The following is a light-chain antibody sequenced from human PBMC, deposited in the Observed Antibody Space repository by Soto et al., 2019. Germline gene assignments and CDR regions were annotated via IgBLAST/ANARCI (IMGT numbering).Light chain of an antibody. V-gene: IGKV4-1*01. CDR3: QQYYSTPTQLT. CDR1: QSVLYSSNNKNY. Sequence: DIVMTQSPASLSVSLGERATINCKSSQSVLYSSNNKNYLAWYQQKPGQPPKLLIYWASTRESGVPDRFSGSGSGTDFTLTISSLQAEDVAVYYCQQYYSTPTQLTFGGGTKVEI. CDR2: WAS. J-gene: IGKJ4*01.